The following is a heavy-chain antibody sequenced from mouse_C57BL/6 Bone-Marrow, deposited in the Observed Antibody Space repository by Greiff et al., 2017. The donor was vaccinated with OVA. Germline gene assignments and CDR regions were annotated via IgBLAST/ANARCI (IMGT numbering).Heavy chain of an antibody. V-gene: IGHV1-15*01. CDR2: IDPETGGT. CDR3: TRGYSNYYAMDY. CDR1: GYTFTDYE. D-gene: IGHD2-5*01. Sequence: VQLQQSGAELVRPGASVTLSCKASGYTFTDYEMHWVKQTPVHGLEWIGAIDPETGGTAYNQKFKGTAILTADKSSSPAYMELRSLTSEDSAVYYCTRGYSNYYAMDYWCQGTSVTVSS. J-gene: IGHJ4*01.